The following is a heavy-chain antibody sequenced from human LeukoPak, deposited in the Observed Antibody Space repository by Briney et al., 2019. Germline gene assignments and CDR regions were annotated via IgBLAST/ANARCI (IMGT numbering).Heavy chain of an antibody. D-gene: IGHD2-15*01. V-gene: IGHV1-69*13. Sequence: GASVKVSCKASGGTFSSYAISWVRQAPGQGLEWMGGITPIFGTANYAQKFQGRVTITADESTSTAYMELSSLRSEDTAVYYCARGSVFRGQRLKVVAATNYYYYGMDVWGKGTTVTVSS. J-gene: IGHJ6*04. CDR1: GGTFSSYA. CDR2: ITPIFGTA. CDR3: ARGSVFRGQRLKVVAATNYYYYGMDV.